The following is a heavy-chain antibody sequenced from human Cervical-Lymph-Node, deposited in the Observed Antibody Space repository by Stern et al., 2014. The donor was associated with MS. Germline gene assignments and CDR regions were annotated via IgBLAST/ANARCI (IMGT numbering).Heavy chain of an antibody. CDR1: GYTFTSYS. CDR2: INAGNGKT. CDR3: ARGNDRQYYYYGMDV. J-gene: IGHJ6*02. Sequence: QVQLVQSGAEVKKPGASVKVSCKASGYTFTSYSMHWVRQAPGQRLEWMGWINAGNGKTKYSQKFQGRVTITRDTSASTDYMELSSLRSEDTAVYYCARGNDRQYYYYGMDVWGQGTTVTVSS. V-gene: IGHV1-3*01.